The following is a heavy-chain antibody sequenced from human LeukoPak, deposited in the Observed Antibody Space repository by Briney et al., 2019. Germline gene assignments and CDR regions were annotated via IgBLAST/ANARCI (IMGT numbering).Heavy chain of an antibody. V-gene: IGHV4-59*12. D-gene: IGHD1-26*01. Sequence: SETLSLTCTVSGGSISSAYWSWLRQPPGKGLEWIGYIYYTGSTNYNPSLKNRVTISVDKSKNQFSLKLSSVTAADTAVYYCARSPTVVGATNSWFDPWGQGTLVTVSS. CDR1: GGSISSAY. J-gene: IGHJ5*02. CDR2: IYYTGST. CDR3: ARSPTVVGATNSWFDP.